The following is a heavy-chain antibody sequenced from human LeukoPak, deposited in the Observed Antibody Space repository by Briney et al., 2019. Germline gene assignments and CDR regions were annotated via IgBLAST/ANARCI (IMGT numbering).Heavy chain of an antibody. J-gene: IGHJ4*02. CDR1: GFTVSSNY. CDR2: VSSTGSTI. CDR3: ARSFAY. V-gene: IGHV3-48*03. Sequence: GGSLRLSGAASGFTVSSNYMNWFRKAPGKGLEWVSYVSSTGSTIYYADSVKGRFTISRDNAKNSLYLQMNSLRAEDTAVYYCARSFAYWGQGTLVTVSS.